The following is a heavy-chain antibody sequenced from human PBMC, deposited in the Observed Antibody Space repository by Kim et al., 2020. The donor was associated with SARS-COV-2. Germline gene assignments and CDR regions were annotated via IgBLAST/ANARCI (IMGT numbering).Heavy chain of an antibody. CDR2: ISGSGGST. V-gene: IGHV3-23*01. Sequence: GGSLILSCAASGFTFSSYAMSWVRQAPGKGLEWVSAISGSGGSTYYADSVKGRFTISRDNSKNTLYLQMNSLRAEDTAVYYCAKDYAMVRGVSAFDIWGQGTMVTVSS. CDR1: GFTFSSYA. J-gene: IGHJ3*02. D-gene: IGHD3-10*01. CDR3: AKDYAMVRGVSAFDI.